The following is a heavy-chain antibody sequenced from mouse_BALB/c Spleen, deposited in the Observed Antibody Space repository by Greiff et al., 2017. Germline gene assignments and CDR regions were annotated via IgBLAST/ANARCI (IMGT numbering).Heavy chain of an antibody. J-gene: IGHJ4*01. CDR3: ARGSTMVTNYYAMDY. CDR1: GYAFTNYL. CDR2: INPGSGGT. Sequence: VQLQESGAELVRPGTSVKVSCKASGYAFTNYLIEWVKQRPGQGLEWIGVINPGSGGTNYNEKFKGKATLTADKSSSTAYMQLSSLTSDDSAVYFCARGSTMVTNYYAMDYWGQGTSVTVSS. D-gene: IGHD2-1*01. V-gene: IGHV1-54*01.